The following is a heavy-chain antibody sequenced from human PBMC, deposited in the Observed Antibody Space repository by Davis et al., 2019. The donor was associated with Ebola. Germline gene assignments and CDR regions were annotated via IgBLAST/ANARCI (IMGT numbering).Heavy chain of an antibody. CDR3: VRDNGWPRANGMDV. CDR2: ISSSSTTI. Sequence: GESLKISCAASGFTFSSYSMNWVRQAPGKGLEWVSFISSSSTTIYYTDSLKGRFTISRDNAKNSLYLQMNSLRDEDTAVYYCVRDNGWPRANGMDVWGQGTTVTVSS. V-gene: IGHV3-48*02. D-gene: IGHD5-12*01. CDR1: GFTFSSYS. J-gene: IGHJ6*02.